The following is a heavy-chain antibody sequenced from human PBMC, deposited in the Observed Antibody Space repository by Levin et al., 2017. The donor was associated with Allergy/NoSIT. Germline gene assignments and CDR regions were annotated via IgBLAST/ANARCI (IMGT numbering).Heavy chain of an antibody. J-gene: IGHJ4*02. V-gene: IGHV3-23*01. CDR1: GFTFSSYA. Sequence: GESLKISCATSGFTFSSYAMSWVRQAPGEGLEWVSAIYVSADSTYYSDSVKGRFTISRDSSKKTLYLHMNSLRAEDTAVYYCARSSRGYGNFDSWGQGTLVTVSS. D-gene: IGHD5-12*01. CDR2: IYVSADST. CDR3: ARSSRGYGNFDS.